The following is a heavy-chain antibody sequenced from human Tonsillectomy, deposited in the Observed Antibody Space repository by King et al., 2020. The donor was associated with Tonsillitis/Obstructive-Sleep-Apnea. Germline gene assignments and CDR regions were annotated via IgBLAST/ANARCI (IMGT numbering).Heavy chain of an antibody. Sequence: VQLQESGPGLVKPSQTLSLTCTVSVGSISNGGYYWSWIRQHPGKGLEWIGYIYYSGSTYYNPSLKGRVTLSVDTSTNQFSLKLSSVTAADTAGYYCASHTVVPAAIGAFDIWGQGTMVTVSS. CDR3: ASHTVVPAAIGAFDI. D-gene: IGHD2-2*01. CDR2: IYYSGST. CDR1: VGSISNGGYY. J-gene: IGHJ3*02. V-gene: IGHV4-31*03.